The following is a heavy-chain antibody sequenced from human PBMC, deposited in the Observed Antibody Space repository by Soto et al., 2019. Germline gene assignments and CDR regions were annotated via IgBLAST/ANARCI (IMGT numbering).Heavy chain of an antibody. V-gene: IGHV3-23*04. CDR1: GITISNYP. J-gene: IGHJ4*02. D-gene: IGHD4-17*01. CDR3: VKDDGGYPSTAPH. Sequence: EVRLVESGGGLVQPGGSLRLSCAASGITISNYPMSWVRQAPGKGLDWVSGISGSGDTTYYADSAKGRFIISKDISKNSLFLQLDSLRVEDSALYFCVKDDGGYPSTAPHWGQGTLVTVSP. CDR2: ISGSGDTT.